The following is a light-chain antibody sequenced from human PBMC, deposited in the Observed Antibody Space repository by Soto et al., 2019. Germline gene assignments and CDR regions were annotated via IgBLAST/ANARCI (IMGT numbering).Light chain of an antibody. CDR1: QSISTY. CDR3: HQTHRMRT. Sequence: IQMTQSPSSLSASVGDRVTITCRASQSISTYSNWYQHKPGEAPDLLIYGASSLQSGVPSRFSGSGSGTDFTLTISSLQPEDFPTDYRHQTHRMRTFSQRTKVELK. CDR2: GAS. V-gene: IGKV1-39*01. J-gene: IGKJ1*01.